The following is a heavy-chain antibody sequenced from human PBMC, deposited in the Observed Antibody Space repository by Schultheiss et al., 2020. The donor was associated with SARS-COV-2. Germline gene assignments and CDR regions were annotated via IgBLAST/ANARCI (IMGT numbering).Heavy chain of an antibody. CDR1: GFTFSSYG. V-gene: IGHV3-30*02. CDR3: AKDGELLAFDI. Sequence: GGSLRLSCAASGFTFSSYGMHWVRQAPGKGLEWVAVIWYDGSNKYYADSVKGRFTISRDNSKNTLYLQMNSLRAEDTAVYYCAKDGELLAFDIWGQGTMVTVSS. J-gene: IGHJ3*02. D-gene: IGHD1-26*01. CDR2: IWYDGSNK.